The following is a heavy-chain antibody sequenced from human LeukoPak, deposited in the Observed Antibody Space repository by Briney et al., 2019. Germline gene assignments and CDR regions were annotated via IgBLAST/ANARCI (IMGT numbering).Heavy chain of an antibody. J-gene: IGHJ4*02. CDR1: GYTFTSYG. D-gene: IGHD5-12*01. V-gene: IGHV1-3*01. CDR3: ARAGYSGYDHFDY. CDR2: INAGNGNT. Sequence: GASVKVSCKASGYTFTSYGISWVRQAPGQRLEWMGWINAGNGNTKYSQKFQGRVTITRDTSASTAYMELSSLRSEDTAVYYCARAGYSGYDHFDYWGQGTLVTVSS.